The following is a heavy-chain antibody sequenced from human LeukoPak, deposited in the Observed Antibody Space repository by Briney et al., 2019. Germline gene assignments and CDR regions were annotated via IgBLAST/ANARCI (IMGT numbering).Heavy chain of an antibody. V-gene: IGHV3-23*01. Sequence: PGGSLRLSCAASGFTFSSYAINWVRQAPGKGLEWVSAISGSGGNTYYADSVKGRFTISRDNSKNTVYLQMNSLRAEDTAVYYCARDRGIAAAGTHWFDPWGQGTLVTVSS. CDR2: ISGSGGNT. J-gene: IGHJ5*02. CDR1: GFTFSSYA. CDR3: ARDRGIAAAGTHWFDP. D-gene: IGHD6-13*01.